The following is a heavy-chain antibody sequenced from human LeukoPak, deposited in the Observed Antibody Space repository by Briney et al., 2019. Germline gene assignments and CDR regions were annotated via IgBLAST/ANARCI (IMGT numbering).Heavy chain of an antibody. Sequence: GASVKVSCKASGYTLTSFDINWVRQATGQGLEWMGWMNPNSGNTGYAQKFQGRVTMTRTTSINTAYMELSSLRSEDTAVYYCARPRGYSYGYGGPFDYWGQGTLVTVSS. CDR1: GYTLTSFD. J-gene: IGHJ4*02. V-gene: IGHV1-8*01. D-gene: IGHD5-18*01. CDR2: MNPNSGNT. CDR3: ARPRGYSYGYGGPFDY.